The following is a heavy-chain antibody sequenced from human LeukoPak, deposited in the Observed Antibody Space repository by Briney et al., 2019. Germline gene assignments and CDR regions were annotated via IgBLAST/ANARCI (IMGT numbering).Heavy chain of an antibody. D-gene: IGHD3-22*01. J-gene: IGHJ4*02. V-gene: IGHV3-23*01. CDR3: VKRAFYDGGGFPFEY. Sequence: SGGSLRLSCAASGYSLKIYMMSWVRQAPGQGLEWVSTITSGGSTYYVDSVRGRFTISRDNSENTLYLQMNRLRAEDTAVYYCVKRAFYDGGGFPFEYWGQGTLVTVSS. CDR2: ITSGGST. CDR1: GYSLKIYM.